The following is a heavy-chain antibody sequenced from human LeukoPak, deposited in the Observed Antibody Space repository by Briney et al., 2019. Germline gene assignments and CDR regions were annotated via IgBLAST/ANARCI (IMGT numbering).Heavy chain of an antibody. J-gene: IGHJ4*02. D-gene: IGHD6-13*01. V-gene: IGHV1-24*01. Sequence: ASVKVSCKVSGYTLTELSMHWVRQAPGKGLEWMGGFDSEDGETIYAQKFQGRVTMTEDTSTDTAYMELSSLRSEDTAVYYCATGGTYSSSWSAIDYWGQGTLVTVSS. CDR2: FDSEDGET. CDR3: ATGGTYSSSWSAIDY. CDR1: GYTLTELS.